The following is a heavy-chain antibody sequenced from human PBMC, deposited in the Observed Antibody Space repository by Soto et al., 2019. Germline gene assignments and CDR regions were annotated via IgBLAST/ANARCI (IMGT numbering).Heavy chain of an antibody. J-gene: IGHJ3*02. CDR2: IYYSGST. V-gene: IGHV4-31*03. CDR3: ARFTMIVVVITTDAFDI. Sequence: SETLSLTCTVSGGSISSGGYYWSWIRQHPGKGLEWIGYIYYSGSTYYNPSLKGRVTISVDTSKNQFSLKLSSVTAADTAVYYCARFTMIVVVITTDAFDIWGQGTMVTVSS. D-gene: IGHD3-22*01. CDR1: GGSISSGGYY.